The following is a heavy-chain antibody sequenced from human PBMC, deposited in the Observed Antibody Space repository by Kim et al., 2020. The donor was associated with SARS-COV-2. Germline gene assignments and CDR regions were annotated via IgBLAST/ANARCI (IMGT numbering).Heavy chain of an antibody. CDR2: IGGSDSKK. D-gene: IGHD7-27*01. Sequence: GGSLRRSCAASGFSFLSYAMTWVRQAPGKGLEWVSAIGGSDSKKYYADSVKGRFIISRDNSKATVYLQMDSLKVEDTAIYYCVKDKKFKVLRGGLGYWGQGTLVAVSS. J-gene: IGHJ4*02. V-gene: IGHV3-23*01. CDR3: VKDKKFKVLRGGLGY. CDR1: GFSFLSYA.